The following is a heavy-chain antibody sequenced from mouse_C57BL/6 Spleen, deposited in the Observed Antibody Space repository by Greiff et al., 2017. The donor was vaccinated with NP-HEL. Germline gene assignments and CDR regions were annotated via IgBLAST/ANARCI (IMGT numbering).Heavy chain of an antibody. J-gene: IGHJ1*03. D-gene: IGHD1-1*01. CDR1: GFTFSDYY. CDR3: ARDPPYYGSSSWYFDV. CDR2: INYDGSST. V-gene: IGHV5-16*01. Sequence: EVKLMESEGGLVQPGSSMKLSCTASGFTFSDYYMAWVRQVPEKGLEWVANINYDGSSTYYLDSLKSRFIISRDNAKNILYLQMSSLKSEDTATYYCARDPPYYGSSSWYFDVWGTGTTVTVSS.